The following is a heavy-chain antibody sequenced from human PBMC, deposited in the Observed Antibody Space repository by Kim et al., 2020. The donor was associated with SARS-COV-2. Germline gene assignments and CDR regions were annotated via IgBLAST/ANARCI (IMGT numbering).Heavy chain of an antibody. D-gene: IGHD3-3*01. Sequence: GGSLRLSCAASGFTFSSYAMHWVRQAPGKGLEWVAVISYDGSNKYYADSVKGRFTISRDNSKNTLYLQMNSLRAEDTAVYYCARVLEMGTQFRYYYYYYGMDVWGQGTTVTVSS. CDR3: ARVLEMGTQFRYYYYYYGMDV. J-gene: IGHJ6*02. V-gene: IGHV3-30-3*01. CDR1: GFTFSSYA. CDR2: ISYDGSNK.